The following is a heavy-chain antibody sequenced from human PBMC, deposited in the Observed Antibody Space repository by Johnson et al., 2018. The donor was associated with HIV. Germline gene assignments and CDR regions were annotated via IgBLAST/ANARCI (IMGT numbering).Heavy chain of an antibody. V-gene: IGHV3-30-3*01. Sequence: QVQLVESGGGVVQPGRSLRLSYAASGFTFSSYAMHWVRQAPGKGLEWVAVISYDGSNKYYADSVKGRFTISRDNSKNTLYLQMNSLRAEDTAVYYCAKVRWELSSIGAFDIWGQGTMVTVSS. J-gene: IGHJ3*02. CDR1: GFTFSSYA. CDR2: ISYDGSNK. CDR3: AKVRWELSSIGAFDI. D-gene: IGHD1-26*01.